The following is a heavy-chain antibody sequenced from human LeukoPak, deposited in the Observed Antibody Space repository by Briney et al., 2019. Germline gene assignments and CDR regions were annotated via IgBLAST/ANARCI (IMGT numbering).Heavy chain of an antibody. J-gene: IGHJ4*02. D-gene: IGHD5-12*01. CDR3: ARDLGGSGYDLYDF. CDR1: GFTFSSYW. Sequence: PGGSLRLSCAASGFTFSSYWMNWVRQAPGKGLEWVANIKQDGSEKYYVDSVKGRFTISRDNAKNSLDLQMNSLRADDTAVYYCARDLGGSGYDLYDFWGQETLVTAS. CDR2: IKQDGSEK. V-gene: IGHV3-7*01.